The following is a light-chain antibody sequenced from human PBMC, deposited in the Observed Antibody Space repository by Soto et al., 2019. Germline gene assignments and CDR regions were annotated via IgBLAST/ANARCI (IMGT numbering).Light chain of an antibody. V-gene: IGKV1-9*01. CDR1: QDIKTY. J-gene: IGKJ4*01. CDR3: QQVNTFPFT. CDR2: GTF. Sequence: IQLTQSPSSLSASVGDRVSITCRASQDIKTYLAWYQQKQGKAPKLLISGTFTLQSGVPSRFNGSGSGTDFTLTISSLQPEDFVTYFCQQVNTFPFTFGGGTRVDIK.